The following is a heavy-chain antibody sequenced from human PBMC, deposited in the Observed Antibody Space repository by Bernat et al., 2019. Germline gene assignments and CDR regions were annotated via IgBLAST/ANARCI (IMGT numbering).Heavy chain of an antibody. CDR2: IYSGGST. V-gene: IGHV3-53*02. Sequence: VQRVETGGGLIQPGGSLRPSCAASGFTVSSNYMSGVRQPPGKGLEWVSVIYSGGSTYYADSVKGRFTISRDNSKNTLYLQMNSLRAEDTAVYYCARVTGNIAFDIWGQGTMVTVSS. CDR1: GFTVSSNY. CDR3: ARVTGNIAFDI. D-gene: IGHD3-9*01. J-gene: IGHJ3*02.